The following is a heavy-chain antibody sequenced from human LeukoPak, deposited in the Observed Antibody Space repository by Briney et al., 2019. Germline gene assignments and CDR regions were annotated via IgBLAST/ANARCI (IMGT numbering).Heavy chain of an antibody. Sequence: GSLKLSCAASGFTFSSYSMTWVRQAPGKGLEWVSAFSGSAGTTYYADSVKGRFTISRDNSKNTLYLQMNSLKAEDTAVYYCARGVWFGESWAGYWGQGTLVTVSS. V-gene: IGHV3-23*01. CDR3: ARGVWFGESWAGY. CDR1: GFTFSSYS. D-gene: IGHD3-10*01. CDR2: FSGSAGTT. J-gene: IGHJ4*02.